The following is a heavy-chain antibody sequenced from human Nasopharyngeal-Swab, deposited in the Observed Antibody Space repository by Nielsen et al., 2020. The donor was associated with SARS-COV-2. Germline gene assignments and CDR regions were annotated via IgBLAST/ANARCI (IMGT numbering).Heavy chain of an antibody. CDR3: ARDSLYYDFCGGSDYYYYGMDV. V-gene: IGHV1-18*01. Sequence: ASVKVSCKASGYTFTSYGISWVRQAPGQGLEWMGWISAYNGNTNYAQKLQGRVTMTTDTSTSTAYMELRSLRSDDTAVYYCARDSLYYDFCGGSDYYYYGMDVWGQGTTVTVSS. J-gene: IGHJ6*02. CDR2: ISAYNGNT. CDR1: GYTFTSYG. D-gene: IGHD3-3*01.